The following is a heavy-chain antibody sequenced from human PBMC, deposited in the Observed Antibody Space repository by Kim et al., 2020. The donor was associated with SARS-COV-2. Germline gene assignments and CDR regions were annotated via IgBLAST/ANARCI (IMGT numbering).Heavy chain of an antibody. J-gene: IGHJ4*02. D-gene: IGHD6-13*01. CDR3: ARAFSGYSSSWYIGKYYFDY. CDR2: INPSGGST. Sequence: ASVKVSCKASGYTFTSYYMHWVRQAPGQGLEWMGIINPSGGSTSYAQKFQGRVTMTRDTSTSTVYMELSSLRSEDTAVYYCARAFSGYSSSWYIGKYYFDYWGQGTLVTVSS. V-gene: IGHV1-46*01. CDR1: GYTFTSYY.